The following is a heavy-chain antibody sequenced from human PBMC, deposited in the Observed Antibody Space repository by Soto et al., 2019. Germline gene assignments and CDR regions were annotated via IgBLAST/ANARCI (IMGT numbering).Heavy chain of an antibody. J-gene: IGHJ5*02. Sequence: QVQLQESGPGLVKPSETLSLTCTVSGGSISSYYWSWIRQPPGKGLEWIGYIYYSGSTNYNPSLKSRVTISVDTSKIQFSLKLSSVTAGDTAVYYCASGIAAAAGWFVPWGQGTLLTVSS. D-gene: IGHD6-13*01. CDR1: GGSISSYY. CDR2: IYYSGST. CDR3: ASGIAAAAGWFVP. V-gene: IGHV4-59*01.